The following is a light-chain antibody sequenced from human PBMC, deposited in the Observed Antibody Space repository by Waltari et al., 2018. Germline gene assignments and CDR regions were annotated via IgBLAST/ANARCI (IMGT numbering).Light chain of an antibody. V-gene: IGKV1-27*01. CDR2: AAY. Sequence: DIQMTQSPSSLSASVGDRVTITCRESQCISNYLAWYQQKTGKVPKLLIYAAYPLQSGVPSRFSGSGSGTDVTLTISSLQTKDVATYYCQKYNSAPLTFGQGTKVEIK. CDR3: QKYNSAPLT. CDR1: QCISNY. J-gene: IGKJ1*01.